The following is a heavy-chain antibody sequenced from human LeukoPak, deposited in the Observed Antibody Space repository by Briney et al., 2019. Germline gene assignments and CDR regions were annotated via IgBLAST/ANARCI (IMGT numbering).Heavy chain of an antibody. D-gene: IGHD6-19*01. V-gene: IGHV4-39*01. CDR3: ARHGASGWNK. CDR2: INHSGST. J-gene: IGHJ4*02. CDR1: DGSISSRTYY. Sequence: SETLSLTCTVSDGSISSRTYYWGWIRQPPGKGLEWIGEINHSGSTNYNPSLKSRVTISVDTSKNQFSLKLSSVTAADTAVYYCARHGASGWNKWGQGTLVTVSS.